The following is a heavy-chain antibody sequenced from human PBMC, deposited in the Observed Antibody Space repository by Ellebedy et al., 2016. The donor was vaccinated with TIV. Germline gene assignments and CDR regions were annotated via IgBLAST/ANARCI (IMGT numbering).Heavy chain of an antibody. Sequence: AASVKVSCKASGGTFSSYAISWVRQAPGQGLEWMGGIIPIFGTANYAQKFQGRVTITADESTSTAYMELSSLRSEDTAVYYCARGGGSGWYFLGEGWGQGTLVTVSS. CDR1: GGTFSSYA. V-gene: IGHV1-69*13. D-gene: IGHD6-19*01. J-gene: IGHJ4*02. CDR2: IIPIFGTA. CDR3: ARGGGSGWYFLGEG.